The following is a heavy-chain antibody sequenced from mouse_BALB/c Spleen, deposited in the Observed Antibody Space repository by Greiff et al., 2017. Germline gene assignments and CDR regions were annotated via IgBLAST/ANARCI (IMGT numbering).Heavy chain of an antibody. CDR1: GFTFSDYY. J-gene: IGHJ3*01. V-gene: IGHV5-4*02. CDR3: ARDGYYDEGFAY. CDR2: ISDGGSYT. Sequence: EVQRVESGGGLVKPGGSLKLSCAASGFTFSDYYMYWVRQTPEKRLEWVATISDGGSYTYYPDSVKGRFTISRDNAKNNLYLQMSSLKSEDTAMYYCARDGYYDEGFAYWGQGTLVTVSA. D-gene: IGHD2-4*01.